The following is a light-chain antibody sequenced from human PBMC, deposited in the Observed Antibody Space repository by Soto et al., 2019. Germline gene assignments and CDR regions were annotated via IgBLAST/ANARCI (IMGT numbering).Light chain of an antibody. J-gene: IGKJ1*01. V-gene: IGKV2-30*01. Sequence: EVVMTQSPLSLPVTLGQPASISCRASQSLVYSNGNTYLNWFHQRPGQSPRRLFYKVSNRDSGVPDRFSGSGSGTDFTLKINRGEAEDVGVYYCMQGTHWARTFGQGTKVEI. CDR2: KVS. CDR1: QSLVYSNGNTY. CDR3: MQGTHWART.